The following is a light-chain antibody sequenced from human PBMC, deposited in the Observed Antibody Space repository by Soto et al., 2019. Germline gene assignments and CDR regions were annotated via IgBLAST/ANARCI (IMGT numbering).Light chain of an antibody. Sequence: EIVMTQSPATLSVSPGERATLSCRASQSVSSNLAWYQQKPGQAPRLLIFGASTRATGIPARFSGSGSGTEFTLTISSLQSEDFAVYYGRQYNDWPPITFGQGTRLEIK. CDR3: RQYNDWPPIT. CDR2: GAS. V-gene: IGKV3-15*01. J-gene: IGKJ5*01. CDR1: QSVSSN.